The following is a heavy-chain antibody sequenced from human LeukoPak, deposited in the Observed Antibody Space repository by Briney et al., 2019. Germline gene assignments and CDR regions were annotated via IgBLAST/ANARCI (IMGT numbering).Heavy chain of an antibody. J-gene: IGHJ4*02. D-gene: IGHD3-22*01. CDR2: IYYSGST. CDR3: ARGGGYYDSSGPFAY. V-gene: IGHV4-38-2*02. CDR1: GYSLSSGFF. Sequence: SETLSLTCTVSGYSLSSGFFCDWIRQSPGKGLEWIGYIYYSGSTNYNPSLKSRVTISVDTSKNHFSLNLSSVTAADTAVYYCARGGGYYDSSGPFAYWGQGTLVTVSS.